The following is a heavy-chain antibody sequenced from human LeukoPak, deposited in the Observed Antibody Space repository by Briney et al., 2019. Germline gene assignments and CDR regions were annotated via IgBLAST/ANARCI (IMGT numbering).Heavy chain of an antibody. D-gene: IGHD2-2*01. Sequence: PGGSLRLSCAASGFTFRSYAMSWVRQAPGKGLKWVSAVSGSGDTTYYADSVKGRFTISRDNSKTTVSLQMNNLRPEDTAAYYCAKVGARGCSSSTCFIYWGQGTLVTVSS. V-gene: IGHV3-23*01. J-gene: IGHJ4*02. CDR1: GFTFRSYA. CDR2: VSGSGDTT. CDR3: AKVGARGCSSSTCFIY.